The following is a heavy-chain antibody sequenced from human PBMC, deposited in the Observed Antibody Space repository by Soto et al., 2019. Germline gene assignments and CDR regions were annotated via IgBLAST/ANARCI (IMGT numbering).Heavy chain of an antibody. CDR2: ISYDGSNK. D-gene: IGHD2-2*01. J-gene: IGHJ6*03. Sequence: ESGGGVVQPGRSLRLSCAASGFTFSSYGMHWVRQAPGKGLEWVAVISYDGSNKYYADSVKGRFTISRDNSKNTLYLQMNSLRAEDTAVYYCAKDLWDCSSTSCYLYYYYMDVWGKGTTVTVSS. V-gene: IGHV3-30*18. CDR3: AKDLWDCSSTSCYLYYYYMDV. CDR1: GFTFSSYG.